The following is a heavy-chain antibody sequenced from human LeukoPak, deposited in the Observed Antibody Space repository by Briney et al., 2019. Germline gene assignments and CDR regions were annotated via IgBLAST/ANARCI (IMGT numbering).Heavy chain of an antibody. CDR2: IYPGDSEI. CDR3: ARQGQWLAPFDY. D-gene: IGHD6-19*01. V-gene: IGHV5-51*01. Sequence: GESLKISCKCSGYTFTTYWIAWVRQLPGKGLEWMAIIYPGDSEIRYSPSFQGQVTISADKSISTAYLQWSSLKASDTAMYYCARQGQWLAPFDYWGQGTLVTVSS. J-gene: IGHJ4*02. CDR1: GYTFTTYW.